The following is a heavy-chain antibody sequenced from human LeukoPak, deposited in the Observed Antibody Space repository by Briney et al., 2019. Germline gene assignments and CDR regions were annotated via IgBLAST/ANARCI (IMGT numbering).Heavy chain of an antibody. V-gene: IGHV1-24*01. Sequence: ASVKVSCKVSGYTLTELSMHWVRQAPGKGLEWMGGFDPEDGETIYAQKFQGRVTMTEDTSTDTAYVELSSLRSEDTAVYYCATGDRIAAAGIPLLDYWGQGTLVTVSS. CDR1: GYTLTELS. D-gene: IGHD6-13*01. J-gene: IGHJ4*02. CDR3: ATGDRIAAAGIPLLDY. CDR2: FDPEDGET.